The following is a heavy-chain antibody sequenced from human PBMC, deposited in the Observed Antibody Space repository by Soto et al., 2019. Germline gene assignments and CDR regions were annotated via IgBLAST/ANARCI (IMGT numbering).Heavy chain of an antibody. CDR2: ISYDGSNK. CDR3: AKEEGDSSGYYVNFPDS. CDR1: GFMFSYYG. J-gene: IGHJ4*02. V-gene: IGHV3-30*18. D-gene: IGHD3-22*01. Sequence: PXGSLRLSFAVSGFMFSYYGMDWVRQAPGKGLEWVAVISYDGSNKYYADSVKGRFTISRDNSKNTLYLQMNSLRAEGTAVYYCAKEEGDSSGYYVNFPDSWRQGTLVTSPQ.